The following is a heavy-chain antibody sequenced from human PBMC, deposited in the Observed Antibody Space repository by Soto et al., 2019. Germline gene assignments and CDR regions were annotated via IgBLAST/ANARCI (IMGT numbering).Heavy chain of an antibody. Sequence: EVQLVESGGGLVQPGRSLRLSCAXSGFTFDDYAMHWVRQAPGKGLEWVSGISWNSGSIGYADSVKGRFTISRDNAKNSLYLQMNSLRAEDTALYYCAKGVYYGSGSGDYWGQGTLVTVSS. CDR2: ISWNSGSI. D-gene: IGHD3-10*01. J-gene: IGHJ4*02. CDR1: GFTFDDYA. V-gene: IGHV3-9*01. CDR3: AKGVYYGSGSGDY.